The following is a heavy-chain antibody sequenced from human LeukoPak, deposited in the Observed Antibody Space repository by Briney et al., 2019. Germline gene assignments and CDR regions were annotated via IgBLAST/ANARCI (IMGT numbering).Heavy chain of an antibody. Sequence: RASVKVSCKASGYTFTGYYMHWVRQAPGQGLEWMGRINPNSGGTNFAQKFQGRVTMTRDTSISTAYMELSRLRSDDTAVYYCAKLAAADLLGGYWGQGTLVTVSS. CDR3: AKLAAADLLGGY. CDR2: INPNSGGT. D-gene: IGHD6-13*01. J-gene: IGHJ4*02. CDR1: GYTFTGYY. V-gene: IGHV1-2*06.